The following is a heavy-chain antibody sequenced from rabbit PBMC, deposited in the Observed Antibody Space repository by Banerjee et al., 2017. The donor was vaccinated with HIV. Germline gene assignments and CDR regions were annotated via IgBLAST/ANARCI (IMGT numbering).Heavy chain of an antibody. J-gene: IGHJ4*01. CDR3: ARDLAGAIGWNFNL. CDR1: GFSFSNRYV. Sequence: QEQLEESGGGLVKPEGSLTLTCKASGFSFSNRYVMCWVRQAPGKGLEWIACINSSSGNTVYATWAKGRFTISKTSSTTVTLQMTSLTAADTATYFCARDLAGAIGWNFNLWGPGTLVTVS. CDR2: INSSSGNT. D-gene: IGHD4-1*01. V-gene: IGHV1S45*01.